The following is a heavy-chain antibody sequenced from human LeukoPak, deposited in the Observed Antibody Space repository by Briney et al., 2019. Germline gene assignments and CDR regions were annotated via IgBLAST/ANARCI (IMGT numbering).Heavy chain of an antibody. D-gene: IGHD3-22*01. CDR1: GFPFSKAW. J-gene: IGHJ4*02. CDR2: IKNKTGGVTT. Sequence: PVGSLRLSCAASGFPFSKAWMSWARHAPGKGLEWVGRIKNKTGGVTTDYATPMKGRFTNSRDDSKNTLYLQMNSLRIEDTGVDYCAIRVWFYDSSGYPFDYWGQGTLVTVSS. CDR3: AIRVWFYDSSGYPFDY. V-gene: IGHV3-15*01.